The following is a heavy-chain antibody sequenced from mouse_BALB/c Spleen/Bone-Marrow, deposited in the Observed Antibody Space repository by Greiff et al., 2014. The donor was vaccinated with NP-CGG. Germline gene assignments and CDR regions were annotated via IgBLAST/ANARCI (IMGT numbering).Heavy chain of an antibody. D-gene: IGHD2-4*01. CDR3: ARAITDAMDY. Sequence: VKLMESGAELVRPGTSVKVSCKGSGYAFTNYLIEWVKQRPGQDLEWIGVINSGSGGTKYNEKFKGKATLTADKSSSTAYMQLSSLTSDDSAVYFCARAITDAMDYWGQGTSVTVSS. CDR2: INSGSGGT. CDR1: GYAFTNYL. V-gene: IGHV1-54*01. J-gene: IGHJ4*01.